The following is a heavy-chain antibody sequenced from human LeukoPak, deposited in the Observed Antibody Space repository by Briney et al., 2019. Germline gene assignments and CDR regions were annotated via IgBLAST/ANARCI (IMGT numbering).Heavy chain of an antibody. V-gene: IGHV3-23*01. CDR1: VFTFSNYV. D-gene: IGHD3-22*01. CDR2: ISGSGGST. Sequence: PGVSLRLSCAASVFTFSNYVMIWVRQAPGKGLEWISAISGSGGSTYYAHSVKGRFTISRDNTKNLLYLKMNILRAEDTAVYYLSKMALTMIVVPYYMDVWGKGTTVTVSS. J-gene: IGHJ6*03. CDR3: SKMALTMIVVPYYMDV.